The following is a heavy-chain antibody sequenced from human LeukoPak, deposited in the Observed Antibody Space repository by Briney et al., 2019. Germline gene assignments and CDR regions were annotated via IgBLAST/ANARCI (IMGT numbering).Heavy chain of an antibody. CDR2: IYTSGST. J-gene: IGHJ4*02. Sequence: SETLSLTCTVSGGSISSYDWSWIRQPAGKGLEWIGRIYTSGSTNYNPSLKSRVTISVDTSKNQFSLKLSSVTAADTAVYYCARDLGIAARPDYWGQGTLVTVSS. D-gene: IGHD6-6*01. V-gene: IGHV4-4*07. CDR3: ARDLGIAARPDY. CDR1: GGSISSYD.